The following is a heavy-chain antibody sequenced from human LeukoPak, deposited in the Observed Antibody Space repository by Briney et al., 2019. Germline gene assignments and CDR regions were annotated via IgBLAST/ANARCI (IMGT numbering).Heavy chain of an antibody. CDR3: ARGRPTNYYYGSRGYYFDY. CDR2: ISAYNGNT. CDR1: GYTFTSYG. V-gene: IGHV1-18*01. D-gene: IGHD3-10*01. Sequence: ASVKVSCKSSGYTFTSYGIIWVRQAPGQGLEWMGWISAYNGNTNYAQKLQGRVTMTTDTSTSTAYMELRSLRSDDTAVYYCARGRPTNYYYGSRGYYFDYWGQGTLVTVSS. J-gene: IGHJ4*02.